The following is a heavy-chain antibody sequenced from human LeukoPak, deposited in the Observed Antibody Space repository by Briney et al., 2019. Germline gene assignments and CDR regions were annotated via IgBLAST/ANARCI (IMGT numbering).Heavy chain of an antibody. D-gene: IGHD5-18*01. CDR2: ISGSGGST. J-gene: IGHJ4*02. V-gene: IGHV3-23*01. CDR3: ASVTGYSYGSIDY. Sequence: PGGSLRLSCAASGFTFSSYAMSWVRQAPGKGLEWVSAISGSGGSTYYADSVKGRFTISRDKSKNTLYLQMNSLRAEDTAVYYCASVTGYSYGSIDYWGQGTLVTVSS. CDR1: GFTFSSYA.